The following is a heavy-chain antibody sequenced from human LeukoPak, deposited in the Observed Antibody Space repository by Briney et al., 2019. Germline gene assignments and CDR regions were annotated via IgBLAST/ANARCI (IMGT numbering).Heavy chain of an antibody. J-gene: IGHJ6*02. D-gene: IGHD3-10*01. CDR1: GFTFSSYG. V-gene: IGHV3-30*18. CDR3: VKDEYYYGSAPEYYGMDV. CDR2: ISYDGSNK. Sequence: PGGSLRLSCAASGFTFSSYGMHWVRQAPGKGLEWVAVISYDGSNKYYADSVKGRFTISRDNSKNTLYLQMNSLRAEDTAVYYCVKDEYYYGSAPEYYGMDVWGQGTTVTVSS.